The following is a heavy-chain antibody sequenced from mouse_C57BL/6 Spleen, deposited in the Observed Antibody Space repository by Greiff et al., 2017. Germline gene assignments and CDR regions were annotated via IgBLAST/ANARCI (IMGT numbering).Heavy chain of an antibody. CDR1: GFTFSSYT. Sequence: EVNVVESGGGLVKPGGSLKLSCAASGFTFSSYTMSWVRQTPEKRLEWVATISGGGGNTYYPDSVKGRFTLSRDNAKNTLYLQMSSLRSEDTALYYCARIITTVVDYFDYWGQGTTLTVSS. D-gene: IGHD1-1*01. CDR2: ISGGGGNT. V-gene: IGHV5-9*01. J-gene: IGHJ2*01. CDR3: ARIITTVVDYFDY.